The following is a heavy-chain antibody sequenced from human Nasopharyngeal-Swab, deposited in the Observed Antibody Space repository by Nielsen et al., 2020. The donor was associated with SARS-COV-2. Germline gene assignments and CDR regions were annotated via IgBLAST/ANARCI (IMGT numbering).Heavy chain of an antibody. CDR1: GYTLTVLP. CDR2: VVPEDGEP. Sequence: ASVNVSCKVSGYTLTVLPIHWVRQAPGKGLEWMGTVVPEDGEPIYAQNFQGRVPMTEDTSTYTAYLELSSLRSEDTAVYYCASEGSGVFGVVIYAFDIWGPGTLVTVSS. J-gene: IGHJ3*02. V-gene: IGHV1-24*01. D-gene: IGHD3-3*01. CDR3: ASEGSGVFGVVIYAFDI.